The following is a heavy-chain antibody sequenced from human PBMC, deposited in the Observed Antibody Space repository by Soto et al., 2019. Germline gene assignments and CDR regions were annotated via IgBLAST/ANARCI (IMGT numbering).Heavy chain of an antibody. D-gene: IGHD6-13*01. CDR1: GGSISSYY. Sequence: SETLSLTCTVSGGSISSYYWSWIRQPPGKGLEWIGYIYYSGSTNYNPSLKSRVTISVDTSKNQFSLKLSSVTAADTAVYYCARGSSSWYPEYFQHWGQGTLVTVSS. CDR3: ARGSSSWYPEYFQH. J-gene: IGHJ1*01. V-gene: IGHV4-59*08. CDR2: IYYSGST.